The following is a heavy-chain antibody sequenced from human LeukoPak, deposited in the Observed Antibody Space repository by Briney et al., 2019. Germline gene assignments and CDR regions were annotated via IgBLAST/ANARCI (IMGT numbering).Heavy chain of an antibody. Sequence: GGSLRLSCAASGFTFSSYSMNWVRQAPGKGLEWVSYISSASNTIYYADSLKGRFTISRDNAKNSLYLQMNSLRAEDTAMYYCARDGWFGDYNWFDPWGQGTLVTVSS. CDR1: GFTFSSYS. J-gene: IGHJ5*02. CDR3: ARDGWFGDYNWFDP. V-gene: IGHV3-48*01. CDR2: ISSASNTI. D-gene: IGHD3-10*01.